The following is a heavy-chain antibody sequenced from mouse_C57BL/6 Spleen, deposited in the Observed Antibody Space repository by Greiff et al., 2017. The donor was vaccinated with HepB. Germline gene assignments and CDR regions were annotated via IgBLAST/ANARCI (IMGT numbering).Heavy chain of an antibody. J-gene: IGHJ3*01. Sequence: EVQLQQSGAELVRPGASVKLSCTASGFNIKDDYMHWVKQRPEQGLEWIGWIDPENGDTEYASKFPGKATITADTSSTTANVQLSSLTSEYTAVCYCATRYGTSYLFAYWGQGTLVTVSA. V-gene: IGHV14-4*01. CDR1: GFNIKDDY. D-gene: IGHD1-1*01. CDR3: ATRYGTSYLFAY. CDR2: IDPENGDT.